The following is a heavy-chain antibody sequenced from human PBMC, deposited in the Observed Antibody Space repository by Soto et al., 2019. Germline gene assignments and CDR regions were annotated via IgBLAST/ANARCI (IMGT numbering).Heavy chain of an antibody. CDR1: GYTLTTFF. CDR3: AREAIVAGATTGMDV. J-gene: IGHJ6*02. D-gene: IGHD1-26*01. Sequence: QVQLVQYGAEVKKPGASVKVSCKASGYTLTTFFMHWVRQAPGQGLEWMGVINPGNPAGRSTTYAQKFQGRVTMTTDTSTSTVYMELSRLRSDDTAVYYCAREAIVAGATTGMDVWGQGTTVTVSS. V-gene: IGHV1-46*01. CDR2: INPGNPAGRST.